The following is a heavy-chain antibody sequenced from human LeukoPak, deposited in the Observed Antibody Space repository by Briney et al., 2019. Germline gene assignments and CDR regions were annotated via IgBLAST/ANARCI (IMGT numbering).Heavy chain of an antibody. V-gene: IGHV1-18*01. J-gene: IGHJ4*02. D-gene: IGHD6-19*01. CDR3: ARRRSGYSSGWPLDY. CDR1: GGTFSSYA. CDR2: ISAYNGNT. Sequence: VASVMVSCKASGGTFSSYAISWVRQAPGQGLEWMGWISAYNGNTNYAQKLQGRVTMTTDTSTSTAYMELRSLRSDDTAVYYCARRRSGYSSGWPLDYWGQGTLVTVSS.